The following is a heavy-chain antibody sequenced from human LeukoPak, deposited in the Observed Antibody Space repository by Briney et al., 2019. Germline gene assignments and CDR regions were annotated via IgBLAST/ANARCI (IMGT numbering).Heavy chain of an antibody. Sequence: SETLSLTCTVSGDSISGGGYYWSWIRQLPGKGLEWIGYIYYSGSTFYNPSLKGRLTISLDTPNNQFSLKLTSVTAADTAVYYCAGGRGVITTDWGQGTLVTVSS. V-gene: IGHV4-31*03. CDR3: AGGRGVITTD. J-gene: IGHJ4*02. CDR1: GDSISGGGYY. D-gene: IGHD3-10*01. CDR2: IYYSGST.